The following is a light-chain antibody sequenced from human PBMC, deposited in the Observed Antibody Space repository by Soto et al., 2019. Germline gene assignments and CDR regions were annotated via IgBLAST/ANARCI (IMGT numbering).Light chain of an antibody. CDR3: QQSYSLPYT. V-gene: IGKV1-39*01. CDR2: AAS. J-gene: IGKJ2*01. CDR1: QNITNN. Sequence: DIQMTQSPSSLSASIGDRVTITCQASQNITNNLSWYQQKPGKAPNLLIYAASSLQSGVSSRFSGSGSGTDFTLTISSLQPEDSATYYCQQSYSLPYTLGQGTKVDI.